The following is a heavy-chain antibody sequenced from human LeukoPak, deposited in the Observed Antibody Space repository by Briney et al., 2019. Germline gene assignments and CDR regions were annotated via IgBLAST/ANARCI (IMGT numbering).Heavy chain of an antibody. CDR1: GGSISSGGYY. CDR2: IYYSGST. Sequence: SETLSLTCTVSGGSISSGGYYWSWIRQHPEKGLEWIGYIYYSGSTYYNPSLKSRVTISVDTSKNQFSLKLSSVTAADTAVYYCARALYGGNSDARWFDPWGQGTLVTVSS. V-gene: IGHV4-31*03. D-gene: IGHD4-23*01. CDR3: ARALYGGNSDARWFDP. J-gene: IGHJ5*02.